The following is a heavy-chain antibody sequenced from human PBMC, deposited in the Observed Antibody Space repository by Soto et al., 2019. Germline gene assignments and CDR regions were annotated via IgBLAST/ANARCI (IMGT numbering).Heavy chain of an antibody. J-gene: IGHJ4*02. CDR1: GFTFSDYW. CDR3: ARSPFRNDTDPY. V-gene: IGHV3-74*01. D-gene: IGHD1-1*01. Sequence: AGGSLRLSCEVSGFTFSDYWIHWVRQAPGKGLVWVSRINTDGTTTDYADSVEGRFSISRDNAKKTVFLQMNSLRADDTAVYYCARSPFRNDTDPYWGQGTLVTVYS. CDR2: INTDGTTT.